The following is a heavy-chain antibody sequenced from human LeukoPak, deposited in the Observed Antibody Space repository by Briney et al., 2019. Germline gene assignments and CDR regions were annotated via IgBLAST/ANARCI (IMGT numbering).Heavy chain of an antibody. J-gene: IGHJ4*02. CDR2: ISYDGSNK. V-gene: IGHV3-30*04. CDR3: ARDFGGYYYFDY. D-gene: IGHD5-12*01. Sequence: GGSLRLSCAASGFTFSSYAMHWVRQAPGKGLEWVAVISYDGSNKYYADSVKGRFTISRDNSKNTLYLQMNSLRAEDTAVYYCARDFGGYYYFDYWGQGTLVTVSS. CDR1: GFTFSSYA.